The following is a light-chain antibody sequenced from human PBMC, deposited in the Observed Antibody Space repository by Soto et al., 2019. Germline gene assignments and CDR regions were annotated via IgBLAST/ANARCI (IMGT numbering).Light chain of an antibody. CDR2: EVS. J-gene: IGLJ1*01. CDR3: SSYTTSSTVV. Sequence: QSVLTQPASVFGSPGQSITISCTGTSSDVGGYNFVSWYQQHPGKAPKLMIYEVSNRHSGVSNRFSGSKSGNTASLTISGLQPEDEADYYCSSYTTSSTVVFGTGTKVTV. V-gene: IGLV2-14*03. CDR1: SSDVGGYNF.